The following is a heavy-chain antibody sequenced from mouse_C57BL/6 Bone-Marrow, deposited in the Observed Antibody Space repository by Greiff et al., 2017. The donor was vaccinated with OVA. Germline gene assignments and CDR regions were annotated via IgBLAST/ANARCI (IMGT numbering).Heavy chain of an antibody. D-gene: IGHD6-2*01. J-gene: IGHJ2*01. V-gene: IGHV1-81*01. Sequence: QVQLQQSGAELARPGASVKLSCKASGYTFTSYGISWGKQRTGQGLEWSGEIYPRSGNTYYNEKFKGMATLTADKSSSTEYMELLSLTSEDSEVYFCESGSLFSYIDNWGQGTTLTVSS. CDR2: IYPRSGNT. CDR1: GYTFTSYG. CDR3: ESGSLFSYIDN.